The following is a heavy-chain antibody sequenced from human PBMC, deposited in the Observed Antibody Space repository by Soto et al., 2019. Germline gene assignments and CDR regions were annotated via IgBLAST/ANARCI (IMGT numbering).Heavy chain of an antibody. Sequence: GESLKLSCKGSGYSFTSYWIGWVRQMPGKGLDWMGFIYPVDSDTRYSPSFQGQVTISADKSISTAYLQWSSLKASDTAMYYCARRITIFGVVSDDAFDIWGQGTMVTVSS. CDR3: ARRITIFGVVSDDAFDI. CDR1: GYSFTSYW. CDR2: IYPVDSDT. V-gene: IGHV5-51*01. D-gene: IGHD3-3*01. J-gene: IGHJ3*02.